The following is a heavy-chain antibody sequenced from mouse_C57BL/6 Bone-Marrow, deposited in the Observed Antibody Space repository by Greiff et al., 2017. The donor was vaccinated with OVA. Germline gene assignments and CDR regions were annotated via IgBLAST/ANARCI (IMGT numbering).Heavy chain of an antibody. V-gene: IGHV14-4*01. Sequence: VQLQQSGAELVRPGASVKLSCTASGFNIKDDYMHWVKQRPEQGLEWIGWIDPENGDTEYASKFQGKATITADTSSNTAYLQLSSLTSEDTAVYYGTTLTGSGYLDVWGTGTTVTVSA. CDR1: GFNIKDDY. CDR2: IDPENGDT. CDR3: TTLTGSGYLDV. J-gene: IGHJ1*03. D-gene: IGHD4-1*01.